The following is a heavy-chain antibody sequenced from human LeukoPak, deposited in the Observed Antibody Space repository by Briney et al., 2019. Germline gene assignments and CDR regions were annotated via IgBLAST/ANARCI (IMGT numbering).Heavy chain of an antibody. CDR1: GYTLTELS. V-gene: IGHV1-24*01. CDR3: ATKYVYSYYDSSGYYGG. J-gene: IGHJ4*02. D-gene: IGHD3-22*01. Sequence: ASVKVSCKVSGYTLTELSMHWVRQAPGKGLEWMGGFDPENGETIYAQKFQGRVTMTEDTSTDTAYMELSSLRSEDTAVYYCATKYVYSYYDSSGYYGGWGQGTLVTVSS. CDR2: FDPENGET.